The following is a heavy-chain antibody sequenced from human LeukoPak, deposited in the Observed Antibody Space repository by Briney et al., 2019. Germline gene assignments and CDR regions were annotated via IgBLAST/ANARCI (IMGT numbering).Heavy chain of an antibody. V-gene: IGHV3-30*04. Sequence: GGSLRLSCVVSGFTFSSYAMHWVRQAPGKGLEWVAVISYDGSNKYYADSVRGRFSISRDNSKNTLYLQMNSLRPEDTAVYYCARARSGWYLGQFDYWGQGALVTVSS. CDR2: ISYDGSNK. CDR1: GFTFSSYA. D-gene: IGHD6-19*01. J-gene: IGHJ4*02. CDR3: ARARSGWYLGQFDY.